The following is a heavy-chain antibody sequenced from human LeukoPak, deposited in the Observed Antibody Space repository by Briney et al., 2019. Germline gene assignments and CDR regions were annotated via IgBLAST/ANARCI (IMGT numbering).Heavy chain of an antibody. CDR2: ISSRSSYI. J-gene: IGHJ4*02. V-gene: IGHV3-21*01. CDR3: ASGVNYFDY. D-gene: IGHD3-3*01. Sequence: GGSLRLSCAASGFTFSSHNMKWVRQAPGKGLEWVSSISSRSSYIFYADSVKGRFTISRDNAKKSLYLQMNSLRAEDTAVYYCASGVNYFDYWGQGTLVTVSS. CDR1: GFTFSSHN.